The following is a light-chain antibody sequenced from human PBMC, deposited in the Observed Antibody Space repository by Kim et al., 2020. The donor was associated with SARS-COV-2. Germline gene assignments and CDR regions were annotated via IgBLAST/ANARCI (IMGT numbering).Light chain of an antibody. CDR3: HQYGSSPLT. Sequence: EIVLTQSPGTLSLSPGKRATLSCRASQSVTSNYLAWYQQKPGQAPRLFIHGASTRATGIPERFSGSGSGTDFTLTISRLEPEDFAMYYCHQYGSSPLTFGGGTKVDIK. J-gene: IGKJ4*01. CDR1: QSVTSNY. CDR2: GAS. V-gene: IGKV3-20*01.